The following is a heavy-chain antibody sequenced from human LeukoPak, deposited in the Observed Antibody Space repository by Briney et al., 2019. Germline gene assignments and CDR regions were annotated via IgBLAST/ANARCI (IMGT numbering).Heavy chain of an antibody. V-gene: IGHV4-38-2*02. CDR3: ARVPGVYFDFSIGFGSGWFDP. Sequence: SETLSLTCFVSGYPINIDYSWGWIRQSPGKGLEWIGVISPKGITYYNPSLRGRVSISPDTSKNQFSLRLSSMTATDTAMYYCARVPGVYFDFSIGFGSGWFDPWGQGILVTVSS. CDR2: ISPKGIT. D-gene: IGHD3-3*01. CDR1: GYPINIDYS. J-gene: IGHJ5*02.